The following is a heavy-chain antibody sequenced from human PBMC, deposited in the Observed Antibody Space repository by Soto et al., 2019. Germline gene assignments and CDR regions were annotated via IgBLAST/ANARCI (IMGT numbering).Heavy chain of an antibody. CDR2: IRQDGSEK. CDR1: GFTLSTYW. CDR3: ARVAVAGGSYYYYYMDV. V-gene: IGHV3-7*01. J-gene: IGHJ6*03. Sequence: EVQLVESGGGLVQPGGSLRLSCAASGFTLSTYWMTWARQAPGKGLEWVANIRQDGSEKYYVDSAKGRFTISRDNAKNSLYLQMNSLRAEDTAVYYCARVAVAGGSYYYYYMDVWGEGTTVTVSS. D-gene: IGHD6-13*01.